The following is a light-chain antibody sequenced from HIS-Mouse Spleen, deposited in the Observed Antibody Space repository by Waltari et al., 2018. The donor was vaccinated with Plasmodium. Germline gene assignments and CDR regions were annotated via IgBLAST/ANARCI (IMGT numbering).Light chain of an antibody. CDR1: SSDVGGYHY. V-gene: IGLV2-11*01. Sequence: QSALTQPRSVSGSPGPSVTISCTGPSSDVGGYHYVHWYQQHPGKAPKLMIYDVSNRPSGVPDRFSGSKSGNTASLTIPGLQAEDEADYYCCSYAGSYTWVFGGGTKLTVL. CDR2: DVS. CDR3: CSYAGSYTWV. J-gene: IGLJ3*02.